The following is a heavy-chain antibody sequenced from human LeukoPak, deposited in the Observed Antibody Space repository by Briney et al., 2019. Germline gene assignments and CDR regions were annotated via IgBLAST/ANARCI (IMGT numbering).Heavy chain of an antibody. CDR3: ARGGYGSAFDF. D-gene: IGHD3-10*01. J-gene: IGHJ4*02. V-gene: IGHV4-61*05. CDR1: GGSISSSSYY. CDR2: IFDNGST. Sequence: SETLSLTCTVSGGSISSSSYYWGWIRQPPGKGLEWVASIFDNGSTNDNRSLKSRVTISLDTSNNQFSLTVNSVTAADTAVYYCARGGYGSAFDFWGQGTLVTVSS.